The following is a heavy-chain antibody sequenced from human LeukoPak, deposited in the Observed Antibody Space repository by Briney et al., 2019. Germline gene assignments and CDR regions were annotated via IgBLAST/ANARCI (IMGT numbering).Heavy chain of an antibody. CDR3: AKDCCGGQPAKPDY. V-gene: IGHV3-23*01. D-gene: IGHD2-21*01. J-gene: IGHJ4*02. CDR1: GFTFSSFA. CDR2: ISGSGDST. Sequence: GGSLRLSCAASGFTFSSFATSWVRQAPGKGLEWVSGISGSGDSTYYADSVKGRFTISRDNSKNTLYLQMNSLRAEDTAVYYCAKDCCGGQPAKPDYWGQGTLVTVSS.